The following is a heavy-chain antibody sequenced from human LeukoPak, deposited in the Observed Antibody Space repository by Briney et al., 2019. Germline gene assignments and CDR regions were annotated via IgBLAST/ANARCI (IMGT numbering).Heavy chain of an antibody. CDR1: GASASSSTYY. D-gene: IGHD2-8*02. CDR2: FYYSGST. V-gene: IGHV4-39*01. CDR3: ARHMGTVVTGTGGDAFDT. J-gene: IGHJ3*02. Sequence: PSETLSLTCTVSGASASSSTYYWGWIRQPPGKGLEWIGTFYYSGSTYYNPSLKSRVTISVDRSKNQFSLKLTSVTAADTAVYHCARHMGTVVTGTGGDAFDTWGQGTMVTVSS.